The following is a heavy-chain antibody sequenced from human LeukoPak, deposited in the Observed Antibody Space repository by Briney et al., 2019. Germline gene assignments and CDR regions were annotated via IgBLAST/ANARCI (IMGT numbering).Heavy chain of an antibody. CDR2: IYYSGST. V-gene: IGHV4-59*01. D-gene: IGHD3-10*01. CDR1: GDSISTYY. J-gene: IGHJ4*02. CDR3: ARDRSSGEPHLDF. Sequence: SETLSLTCTVSGDSISTYYWSWIRQPPGKGLEWIGYIYYSGSTNYNPSLKSRVTISVDTSKNQFSLKLSSVTAADTAVYYCARDRSSGEPHLDFWSQGTLVTVSS.